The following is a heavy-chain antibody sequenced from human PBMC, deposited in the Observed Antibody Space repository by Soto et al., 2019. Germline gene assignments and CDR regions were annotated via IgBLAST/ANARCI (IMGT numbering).Heavy chain of an antibody. Sequence: GASVKVSCKASGYTFTSYAMHWVRQAPGQRLEWMGWINAGNGNTKYSQKFQGRVTITRDTSASTAYMELSSLRSEDTAVYYCARDQTVGDGYNFAFDIWGQGTMVTVSS. CDR1: GYTFTSYA. J-gene: IGHJ3*02. D-gene: IGHD5-12*01. CDR3: ARDQTVGDGYNFAFDI. V-gene: IGHV1-3*01. CDR2: INAGNGNT.